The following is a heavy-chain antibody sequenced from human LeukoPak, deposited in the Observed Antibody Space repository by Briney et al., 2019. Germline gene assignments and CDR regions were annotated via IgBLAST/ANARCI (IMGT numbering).Heavy chain of an antibody. D-gene: IGHD4-17*01. CDR3: AKDGLYGDYVSYMDV. Sequence: PGESLRLSCAASGFTFTTYWMSWVRQLPGKGLEWVANINQDGTEKYYVDSVKGRFTISRDNAKNSLDLQMNSLRVEDTAVYYCAKDGLYGDYVSYMDVWGKGTTVTISS. CDR2: INQDGTEK. J-gene: IGHJ6*03. CDR1: GFTFTTYW. V-gene: IGHV3-7*03.